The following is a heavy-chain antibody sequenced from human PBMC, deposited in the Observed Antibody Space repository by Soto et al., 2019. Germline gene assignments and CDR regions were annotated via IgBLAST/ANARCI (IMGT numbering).Heavy chain of an antibody. Sequence: ASVKVSCKVSGYTLTELSMHWVRQAPGKGLEWMGGFDPEDGETIYAQKFQGRVTMTEDTSTDTAYMELSSLRSEDPAVYYCATKKFGRYNWNDKDRLAFDIWGQGTMVTVSS. CDR1: GYTLTELS. CDR2: FDPEDGET. J-gene: IGHJ3*02. CDR3: ATKKFGRYNWNDKDRLAFDI. V-gene: IGHV1-24*01. D-gene: IGHD1-20*01.